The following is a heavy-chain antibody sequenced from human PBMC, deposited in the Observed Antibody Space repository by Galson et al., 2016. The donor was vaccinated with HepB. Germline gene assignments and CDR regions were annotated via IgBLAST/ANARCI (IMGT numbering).Heavy chain of an antibody. CDR1: GFSFSHYG. CDR2: IWYDGANK. V-gene: IGHV3-33*01. CDR3: AREYCSGGGCPLGS. Sequence: SLRLSCAASGFSFSHYGMHWVRQAPGRGLEWVAVIWYDGANKYYADSVKGRFTISRDESRNTLYLQMNSARVEDTAVYYCAREYCSGGGCPLGSWGQGILVSVSS. D-gene: IGHD2-15*01. J-gene: IGHJ4*02.